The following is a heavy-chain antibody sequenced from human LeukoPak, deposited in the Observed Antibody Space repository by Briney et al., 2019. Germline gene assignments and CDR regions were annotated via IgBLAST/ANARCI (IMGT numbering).Heavy chain of an antibody. D-gene: IGHD2-2*01. J-gene: IGHJ4*02. CDR2: ITWDGGTT. CDR1: GFTFGDYP. V-gene: IGHV3-43*01. Sequence: GGSLRLSCTASGFTFGDYPMYWVRQVPGKGLEWVSLITWDGGTTYYADSAKGRFTVSRDNSKNSLFLQMNNLRTEDTAFYYCAKDICTRTSCHYYVDSWGQGTLGTVSS. CDR3: AKDICTRTSCHYYVDS.